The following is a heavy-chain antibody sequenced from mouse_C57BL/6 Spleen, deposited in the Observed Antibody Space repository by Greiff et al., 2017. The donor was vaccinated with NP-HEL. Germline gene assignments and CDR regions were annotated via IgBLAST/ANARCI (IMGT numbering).Heavy chain of an antibody. Sequence: QVQLKQPGAELVMPGASVKLSCKASGYTFTSYWMHWVKQRPGQGLEWIGEIDPSDSYTNYNQKFKGKSTLTVDKSSSTAYMQLSSLTSEDSAVYYCARSQEFYYAMDYWGQGTSVTVSS. V-gene: IGHV1-69*01. J-gene: IGHJ4*01. CDR2: IDPSDSYT. CDR1: GYTFTSYW. CDR3: ARSQEFYYAMDY.